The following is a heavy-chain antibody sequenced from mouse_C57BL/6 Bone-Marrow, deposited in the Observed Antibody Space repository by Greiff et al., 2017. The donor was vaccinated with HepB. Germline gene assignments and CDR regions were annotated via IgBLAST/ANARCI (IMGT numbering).Heavy chain of an antibody. CDR3: ARDHYYGSSYVRFAY. CDR1: GFTFSDFY. CDR2: SRNKANDYTT. V-gene: IGHV7-1*01. D-gene: IGHD1-1*01. Sequence: EVQVVESGGGLVQSGRSLRLSCATSGFTFSDFYMEWVRQAPGKGLEWIAASRNKANDYTTEYSASVKGRFIVSRDTSQSILYLQMNALRAEDTAIYYCARDHYYGSSYVRFAYWGQGTLVTVSA. J-gene: IGHJ3*01.